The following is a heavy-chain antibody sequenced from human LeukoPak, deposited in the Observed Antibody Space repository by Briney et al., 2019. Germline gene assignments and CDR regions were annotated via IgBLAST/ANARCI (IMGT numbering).Heavy chain of an antibody. CDR2: IYYSGST. Sequence: PSETLSLTCTVSGGSISSYYWSWIRQPPGKGLEWIGYIYYSGSTNYNPSLKSRVTISVDTSKNQFSLKLSSVTAADTAVYYCARGALAYCGGVCYPVFDYWGQGTLVTVSS. J-gene: IGHJ4*02. V-gene: IGHV4-59*01. CDR3: ARGALAYCGGVCYPVFDY. D-gene: IGHD2-21*02. CDR1: GGSISSYY.